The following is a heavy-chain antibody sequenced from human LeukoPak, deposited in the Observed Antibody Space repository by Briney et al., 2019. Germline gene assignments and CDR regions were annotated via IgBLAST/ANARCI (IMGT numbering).Heavy chain of an antibody. V-gene: IGHV4-59*08. CDR1: GGSISSYY. Sequence: PSETLSLTCTVSGGSISSYYWSWIRQPPGKGLEWIGYIHNSGSTNYNPSLKSRVTISVDTSKNQFSLKLSSVTAADTAVYYCARPRQGSFETWGQGTLVTVSS. CDR3: ARPRQGSFET. D-gene: IGHD1-26*01. CDR2: IHNSGST. J-gene: IGHJ5*02.